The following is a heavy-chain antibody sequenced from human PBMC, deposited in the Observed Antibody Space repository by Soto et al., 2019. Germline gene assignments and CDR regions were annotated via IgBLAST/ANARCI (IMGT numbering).Heavy chain of an antibody. V-gene: IGHV3-13*01. CDR3: ARGIAAAPRYYYMDV. CDR1: GFTFSSYD. J-gene: IGHJ6*03. Sequence: GGSLRLSCAASGFTFSSYDMHWVRQATGKGLEWVSAIGTAGDTYYPGSVKGRFTISRENAKNSMYLQMNSLRAGDTAVYYCARGIAAAPRYYYMDVWGKGTTVTVSS. D-gene: IGHD6-13*01. CDR2: IGTAGDT.